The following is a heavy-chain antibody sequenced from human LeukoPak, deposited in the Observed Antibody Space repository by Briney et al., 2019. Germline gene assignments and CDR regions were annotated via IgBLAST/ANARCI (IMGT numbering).Heavy chain of an antibody. V-gene: IGHV3-23*01. CDR1: GFTYSAYA. CDR3: ARDPHYSVAMHV. CDR2: IGSDNKP. D-gene: IGHD2-15*01. Sequence: PGGSLTLSCEASGFTYSAYAMTWVRQAPGKGLEWVSSIGSDNKPHYSESVKGRFAISRDNSNNTLFLQLHNLRVEDTALYYCARDPHYSVAMHVWGQGPTVSVSS. J-gene: IGHJ6*02.